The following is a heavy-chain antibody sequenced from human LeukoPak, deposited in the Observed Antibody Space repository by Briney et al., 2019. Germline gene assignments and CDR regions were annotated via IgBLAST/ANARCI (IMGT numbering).Heavy chain of an antibody. CDR3: AKSPYSSGWLHYY. D-gene: IGHD6-19*01. CDR2: ITGSGGST. CDR1: GFTFSSYG. J-gene: IGHJ4*02. V-gene: IGHV3-23*01. Sequence: GGSLRLSCAASGFTFSSYGMNWVRQAPGKGLEWVSAITGSGGSTYYADSVKGRFTISRDNSKNTLYLQMNSLRAEDTAVYYCAKSPYSSGWLHYYWGQGTLVTVSS.